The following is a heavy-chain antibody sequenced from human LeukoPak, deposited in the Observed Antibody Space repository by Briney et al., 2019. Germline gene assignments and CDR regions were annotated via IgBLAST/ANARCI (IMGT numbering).Heavy chain of an antibody. CDR1: GFTVSSNY. D-gene: IGHD4-17*01. CDR3: ARDLVTTAAMLYFQH. Sequence: QTGGSLRLSCAASGFTVSSNYMSWVRQAPGKGLEWVSVIYSGGSTYYADSVKGRFTISRDNSKNTLYLQMNSLRAEDTAVYYCARDLVTTAAMLYFQHWGQGTLVTVSS. CDR2: IYSGGST. V-gene: IGHV3-66*01. J-gene: IGHJ1*01.